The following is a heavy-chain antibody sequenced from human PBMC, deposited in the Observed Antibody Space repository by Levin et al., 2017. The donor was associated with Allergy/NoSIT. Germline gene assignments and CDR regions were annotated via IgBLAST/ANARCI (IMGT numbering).Heavy chain of an antibody. CDR1: GFTFRSYS. D-gene: IGHD6-19*01. CDR3: AKNLNTDIAVAGTRPFGS. V-gene: IGHV3-48*01. J-gene: IGHJ4*02. CDR2: ISSSSTTT. Sequence: LSLPCAASGFTFRSYSMNWVRQAPGKGLEWVSYISSSSTTTYYADSEKGRFTISRDNVKNSLYLQMNSLRAEDTAIYYCAKNLNTDIAVAGTRPFGSWGQGTLVTVSS.